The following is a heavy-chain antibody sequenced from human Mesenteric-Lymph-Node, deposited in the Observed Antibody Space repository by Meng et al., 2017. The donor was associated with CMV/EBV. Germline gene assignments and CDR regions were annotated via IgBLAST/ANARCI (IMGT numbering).Heavy chain of an antibody. CDR1: TSTYSRYA. J-gene: IGHJ4*02. V-gene: IGHV3-23*01. CDR3: ARQAVGTTRGGFDY. CDR2: ISGSGGST. D-gene: IGHD1-26*01. Sequence: GESLKISCAAPTSTYSRYAMSWVRQPPGKGLEWVSSISGSGGSTHYADSVKGRFTISRDNSKNMLYMQMNSLRAEDTAMYYCARQAVGTTRGGFDYWGQGTLVTVSS.